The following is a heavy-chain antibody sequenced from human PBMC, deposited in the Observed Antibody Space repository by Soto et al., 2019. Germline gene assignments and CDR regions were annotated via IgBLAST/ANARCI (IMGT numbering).Heavy chain of an antibody. CDR2: ISGSGGST. CDR3: AKGITMLVVVIKT. J-gene: IGHJ5*02. CDR1: GFTFSSYA. D-gene: IGHD3-22*01. V-gene: IGHV3-23*01. Sequence: EVRLLESGGGLVQPGGSLRLSCAASGFTFSSYAMTWVRQAPGKGLEWVSVISGSGGSTYYADSVKGRFTISRDNSKNMFYLEMNSLRAEDTAAYYCAKGITMLVVVIKTWGQGTVVSVSS.